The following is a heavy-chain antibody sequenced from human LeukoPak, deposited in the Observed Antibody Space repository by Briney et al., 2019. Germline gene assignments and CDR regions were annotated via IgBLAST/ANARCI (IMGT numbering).Heavy chain of an antibody. CDR2: ISYDGSNK. V-gene: IGHV3-30*04. CDR3: ARALDN. CDR1: GFTFSSYA. Sequence: RSLRLSCAASGFTFSSYAMHWVRQAPGKGLEWVAVISYDGSNKYYADSVKGRFTISRDNSKNTLYLQMNSLRAEDTAVYYCARALDNWGQGTLVTVSS. D-gene: IGHD2-2*03. J-gene: IGHJ4*02.